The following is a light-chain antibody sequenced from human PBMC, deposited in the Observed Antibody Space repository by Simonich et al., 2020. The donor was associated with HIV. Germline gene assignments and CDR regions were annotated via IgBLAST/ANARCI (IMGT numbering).Light chain of an antibody. Sequence: IQLTQSPSSLSASVGDRVTITCRASQSFSNWLAWYQQKPGKAPKLLIFKTSNLESGVPSRFTGSGSGTEFTLTISSLQPDDFATYYCQQYNSYPWTFGQGTKVEIK. CDR1: QSFSNW. J-gene: IGKJ1*01. CDR3: QQYNSYPWT. CDR2: KTS. V-gene: IGKV1-5*03.